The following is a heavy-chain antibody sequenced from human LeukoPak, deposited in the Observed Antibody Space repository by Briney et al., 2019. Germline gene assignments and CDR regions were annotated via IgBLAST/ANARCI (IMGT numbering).Heavy chain of an antibody. Sequence: GGSLRLSCAASGFTFSSYAMSWIRQAPGKGLDWVSAISGGGDNTYYADSVKGRFTISRDNSKNTLYLQMNSLRAEDTAIYYCAKPRAMTTGVGRYFDLWGRGTLVTVFS. V-gene: IGHV3-23*01. D-gene: IGHD1-1*01. CDR1: GFTFSSYA. CDR2: ISGGGDNT. J-gene: IGHJ2*01. CDR3: AKPRAMTTGVGRYFDL.